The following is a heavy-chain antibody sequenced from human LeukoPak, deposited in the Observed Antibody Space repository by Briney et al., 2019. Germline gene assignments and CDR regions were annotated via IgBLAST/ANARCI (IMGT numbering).Heavy chain of an antibody. CDR2: IYSGGTI. CDR3: AREKTGTDGYNHGFDY. J-gene: IGHJ4*02. V-gene: IGHV3-53*01. Sequence: PGGSLRLSCAASGFTVSTNYMTWVRQAPGKGLEWVSVIYSGGTIKSADSVKGRFTISRDNSKNTLYLQMDSLRAEDTAIYYCAREKTGTDGYNHGFDYWGQGTLDTVSS. CDR1: GFTVSTNY. D-gene: IGHD5-24*01.